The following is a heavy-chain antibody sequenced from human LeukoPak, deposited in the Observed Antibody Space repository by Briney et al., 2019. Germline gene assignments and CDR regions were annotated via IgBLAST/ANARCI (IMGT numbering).Heavy chain of an antibody. Sequence: PGGSLRLSCAASGFTFSRSAMTWVRPGPGTGLEFVASIIYSGGATYYAHSVKGRFTISRDNSKNTLCLQMNSLRAEDTALYYCAKDGLYYDGSEQGYYFDYWGQGTLVTVSS. CDR1: GFTFSRSA. CDR3: AKDGLYYDGSEQGYYFDY. D-gene: IGHD3-22*01. V-gene: IGHV3-23*01. J-gene: IGHJ4*02. CDR2: IIYSGGAT.